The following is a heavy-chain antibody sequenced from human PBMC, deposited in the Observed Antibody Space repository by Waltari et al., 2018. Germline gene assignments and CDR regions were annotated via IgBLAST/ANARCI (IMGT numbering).Heavy chain of an antibody. J-gene: IGHJ5*02. CDR3: ARHTYYGSGSYSTLDP. D-gene: IGHD3-10*01. V-gene: IGHV4-59*08. Sequence: QVQLHESGPGLVKPSETLSLTCTVSGGSMSSYYWSWIRQPPGKGPEWIGYIYYSGNTNYIPSLRSRVTISIDTSNNQFSLKLSSVTAADTAVYYCARHTYYGSGSYSTLDPWGQGTLVTVSS. CDR1: GGSMSSYY. CDR2: IYYSGNT.